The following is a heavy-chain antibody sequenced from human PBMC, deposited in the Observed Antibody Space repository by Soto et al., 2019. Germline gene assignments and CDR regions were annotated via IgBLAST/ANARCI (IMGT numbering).Heavy chain of an antibody. V-gene: IGHV3-66*01. J-gene: IGHJ5*02. CDR3: ARSGPPTSNWFDP. Sequence: EVQLVESGGGLVQPGGSLRLSCAASGFTVSNNYINWVRQAPGKGLEWVSVIYSGGSTYYADSVKGRFTISRDNSKNTLYLQMNSLRAEDPAVYYCARSGPPTSNWFDPWGQGTLVTVSS. CDR1: GFTVSNNY. D-gene: IGHD1-26*01. CDR2: IYSGGST.